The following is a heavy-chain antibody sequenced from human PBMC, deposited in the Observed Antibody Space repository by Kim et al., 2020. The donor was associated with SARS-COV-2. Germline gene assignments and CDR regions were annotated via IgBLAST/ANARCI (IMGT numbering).Heavy chain of an antibody. CDR3: ARDTGSCHSDTCWKPLDY. V-gene: IGHV3-74*01. CDR1: GFTFSSYW. D-gene: IGHD2-2*01. J-gene: IGHJ4*02. Sequence: GGSLRLSCAASGFTFSSYWMHWVRQAPGKGLVWVSRIHSDGGSTVYAHSVKGRFTISRDNAKNTLYLQMNSLRAEDTAVYYCARDTGSCHSDTCWKPLDYWGQGTPVTVSP. CDR2: IHSDGGST.